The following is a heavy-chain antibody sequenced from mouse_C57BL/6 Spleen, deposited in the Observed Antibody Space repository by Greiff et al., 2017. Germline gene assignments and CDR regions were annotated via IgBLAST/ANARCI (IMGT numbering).Heavy chain of an antibody. CDR3: AEPYDGGYFEV. CDR1: GFTFSDYG. V-gene: IGHV5-17*01. D-gene: IGHD2-3*01. Sequence: EVQLVESGGGLVKPGGSLKLSCAASGFTFSDYGMHWVRQAPEKGLEWVAYISSGSSTIYYADTVKGRFTISRDNAKNTLFLQMTSLRSEDTAMYYCAEPYDGGYFEVWGTGTTVTVSS. CDR2: ISSGSSTI. J-gene: IGHJ1*03.